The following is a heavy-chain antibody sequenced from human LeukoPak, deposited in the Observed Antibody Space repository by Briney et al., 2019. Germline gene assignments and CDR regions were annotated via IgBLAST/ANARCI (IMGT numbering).Heavy chain of an antibody. D-gene: IGHD3-10*01. CDR3: ASGTGFGELCDY. CDR1: GLTLSSYW. V-gene: IGHV3-74*01. J-gene: IGHJ4*02. Sequence: GGSLRLSCAASGLTLSSYWMHWVRQAPGKGLVWVSRINSDGSSTSYADSVKGRFTISRDNAKNTLYLQMNSLGAEDTAVYYCASGTGFGELCDYWGQGTLVTVSS. CDR2: INSDGSST.